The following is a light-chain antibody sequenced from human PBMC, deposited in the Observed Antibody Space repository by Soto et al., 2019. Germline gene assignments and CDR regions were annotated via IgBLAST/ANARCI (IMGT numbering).Light chain of an antibody. V-gene: IGKV4-1*01. CDR3: QQYYSTPPT. CDR2: WAS. CDR1: QCVLYSSNNKNY. J-gene: IGKJ3*01. Sequence: DIVMTQSPDSLAVSLGERATINCKSSQCVLYSSNNKNYLAWYQQKPGQPPKLLIYWASTRESGVPDRFSGSGSGTEFTLTISSLQAEDVAVYYCQQYYSTPPTFGPGTKVDIK.